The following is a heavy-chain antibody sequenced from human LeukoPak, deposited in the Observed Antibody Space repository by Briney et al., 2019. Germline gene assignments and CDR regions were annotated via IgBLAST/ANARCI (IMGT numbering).Heavy chain of an antibody. CDR2: ISSSSSYI. J-gene: IGHJ3*02. Sequence: GGSLRLSCAASGFTFSSYEMNWVRQAPGKGLEWVSSISSSSSYIYYADSVKGRFTISRDNAKNSLYLQMNSLRAEDTAVYYCARVRLEWLEDDAFDIWGQGTMVTASS. CDR1: GFTFSSYE. CDR3: ARVRLEWLEDDAFDI. D-gene: IGHD6-19*01. V-gene: IGHV3-21*01.